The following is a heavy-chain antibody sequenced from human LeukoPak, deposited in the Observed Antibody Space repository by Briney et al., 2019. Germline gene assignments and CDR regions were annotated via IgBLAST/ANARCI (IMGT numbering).Heavy chain of an antibody. CDR3: AKDRASSSWYYFDY. D-gene: IGHD6-13*01. Sequence: PGGSLRLSCAASGFTFSSYGMHWVRQAPGKGLEWVAFIRYDGSNKYYADSVKGRFTISRDNSKNTPYLQMNSLRAEDTAVYYCAKDRASSSWYYFDYWGQGTLVTVSS. V-gene: IGHV3-30*02. J-gene: IGHJ4*02. CDR2: IRYDGSNK. CDR1: GFTFSSYG.